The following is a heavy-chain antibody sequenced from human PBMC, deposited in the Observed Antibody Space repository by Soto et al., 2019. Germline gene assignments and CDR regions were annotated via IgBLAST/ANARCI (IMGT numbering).Heavy chain of an antibody. D-gene: IGHD3-9*01. CDR2: IYYSGST. Sequence: SETLSLTCTVSGGSISSSSYYWGWIRQPPGKGLEWIGSIYYSGSTYYNPSLKSRVTISVDTSKNQFSLKLSSGTAADTAVYYCSRRVNGYYDQYFQHWGQGTLVTVSS. CDR1: GGSISSSSYY. J-gene: IGHJ1*01. V-gene: IGHV4-39*01. CDR3: SRRVNGYYDQYFQH.